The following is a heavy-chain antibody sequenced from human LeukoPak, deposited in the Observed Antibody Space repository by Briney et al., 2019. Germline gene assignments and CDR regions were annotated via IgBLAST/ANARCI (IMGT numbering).Heavy chain of an antibody. CDR2: MSGSGGRT. V-gene: IGHV3-23*01. Sequence: GGSLRLSCAASGFTFSNAWMSWVRQAPGKGLEWVSSMSGSGGRTYYADFVKGRFTISRDNSKNTLYLQMNSLRVEDTAVYYCAKGPYGSGGDGTDVWGQGTTVTVSS. D-gene: IGHD3-10*01. CDR1: GFTFSNAW. J-gene: IGHJ6*02. CDR3: AKGPYGSGGDGTDV.